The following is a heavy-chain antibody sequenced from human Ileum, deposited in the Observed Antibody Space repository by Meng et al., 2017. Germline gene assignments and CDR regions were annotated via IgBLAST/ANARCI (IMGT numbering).Heavy chain of an antibody. V-gene: IGHV3-73*02. CDR2: IRSKANNYAT. CDR1: GFSFSDSS. CDR3: TRLYSAG. J-gene: IGHJ4*02. D-gene: IGHD6-13*01. Sequence: EGYVVELGGGLVQPGGSLKLSCAASGFSFSDSSMHWVRQASGKGLEWVGHIRSKANNYATAYAASVKGRFTISRDESKNTAYLQMSSLKTEDTAVYYCTRLYSAGWGQGTLVTVSS.